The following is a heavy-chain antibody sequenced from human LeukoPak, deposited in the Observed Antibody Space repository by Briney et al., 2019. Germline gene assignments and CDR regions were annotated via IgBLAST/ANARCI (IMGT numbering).Heavy chain of an antibody. D-gene: IGHD3-10*01. CDR3: ARESSGTYYNPLGYMDV. V-gene: IGHV4-4*07. J-gene: IGHJ6*03. CDR2: IFTSVIT. CDR1: GGSISIYY. Sequence: SETLSLTCTVSGGSISIYYWNWIRQPAGKGLEGIGRIFTSVITNYNPSLKSRVTMSVDTSKNQFSLNLSSVTAADTAVYYCARESSGTYYNPLGYMDVWGKGTTVTVSS.